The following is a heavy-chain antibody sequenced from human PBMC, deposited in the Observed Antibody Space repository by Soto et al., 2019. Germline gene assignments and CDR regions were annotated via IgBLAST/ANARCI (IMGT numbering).Heavy chain of an antibody. CDR3: ARSSGYYRRFDY. D-gene: IGHD3-22*01. CDR2: INHSGST. Sequence: SETLSLTCAVYGGSFSGYYWSWIRQPPGKGLEWIGEINHSGSTNYNPSLKSRVTISVDTSKNQFSLKLSSVTAADTAVYYCARSSGYYRRFDYWGQGTLVTVSS. V-gene: IGHV4-34*01. CDR1: GGSFSGYY. J-gene: IGHJ4*02.